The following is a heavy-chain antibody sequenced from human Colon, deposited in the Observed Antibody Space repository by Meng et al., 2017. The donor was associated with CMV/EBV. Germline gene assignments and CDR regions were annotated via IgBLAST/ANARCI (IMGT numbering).Heavy chain of an antibody. CDR2: SFYSGSS. CDR3: VRESGDWGRGGVGADV. V-gene: IGHV4-39*07. Sequence: SETLSLTCTVSGGSISRSTYYWGWIRQSPGKGLAWLGNSFYSGSSYYNPTLKSRVTLSVDTSKNQFSLQLTSVTAADTAVYYCVRESGDWGRGGVGADVWGQGTTVTVSS. CDR1: GGSISRSTYY. D-gene: IGHD2-21*02. J-gene: IGHJ6*02.